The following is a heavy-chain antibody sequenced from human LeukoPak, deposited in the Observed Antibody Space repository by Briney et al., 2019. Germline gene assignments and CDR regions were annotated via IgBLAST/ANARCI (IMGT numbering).Heavy chain of an antibody. V-gene: IGHV3-23*01. Sequence: GGSLRLSCAASGFTFSSYAMSWVRQAPGKGLGWVSGISGSGGSIYYADSVKGRFTISRDNSKNTLYLQMNSLRVEDTAVYYCAKNSYLNYYDSSGYYYHAFDIWGQGTMVTVSS. CDR3: AKNSYLNYYDSSGYYYHAFDI. CDR2: ISGSGGSI. D-gene: IGHD3-22*01. CDR1: GFTFSSYA. J-gene: IGHJ3*02.